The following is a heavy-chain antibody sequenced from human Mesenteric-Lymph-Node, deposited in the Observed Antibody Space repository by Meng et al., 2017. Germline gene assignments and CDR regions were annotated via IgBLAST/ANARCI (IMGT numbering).Heavy chain of an antibody. CDR2: VSPTSGSL. Sequence: GESLKISCAASGFTFSDYYMTWIRQPPGQGLEWLASVSPTSGSLYFADSVKGRFSISRDNAKNSVSLQMTRLRVEDTAVYYCARDPGSLNWFDPWGQGTLVTVSS. CDR1: GFTFSDYY. J-gene: IGHJ5*02. D-gene: IGHD6-25*01. V-gene: IGHV3-11*04. CDR3: ARDPGSLNWFDP.